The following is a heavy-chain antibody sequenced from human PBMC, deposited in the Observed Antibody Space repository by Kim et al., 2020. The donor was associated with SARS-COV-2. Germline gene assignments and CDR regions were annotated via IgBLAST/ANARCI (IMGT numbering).Heavy chain of an antibody. D-gene: IGHD3-10*01. Sequence: SETLSLTCAVYGGSFSGYSWDWFRQPPGKGLEWLAEIHYSGTTNYNPSLKSRVTILVDASRNQFSLKVNSVIAADTAIYYCARRQGLRFGRDRGFDPWGQGTLVTVSS. CDR1: GGSFSGYS. V-gene: IGHV4-34*01. J-gene: IGHJ5*02. CDR3: ARRQGLRFGRDRGFDP. CDR2: IHYSGTT.